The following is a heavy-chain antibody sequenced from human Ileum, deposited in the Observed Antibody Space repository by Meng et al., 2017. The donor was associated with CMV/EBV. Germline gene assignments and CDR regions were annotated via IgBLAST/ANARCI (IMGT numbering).Heavy chain of an antibody. V-gene: IGHV3-72*01. D-gene: IGHD2-2*03. CDR1: FSDHY. J-gene: IGHJ4*02. CDR2: IRSEARSHGRGGAT. CDR3: AKDNPDMDGVFDD. Sequence: FSDHYVDWIRQAPGKGLEWVARIRSEARSHGRGGATEYAASVYGRFRVSRDDSTNSAFLQMNNLQSDDTAVYYCAKDNPDMDGVFDDWGQGTLVTVSS.